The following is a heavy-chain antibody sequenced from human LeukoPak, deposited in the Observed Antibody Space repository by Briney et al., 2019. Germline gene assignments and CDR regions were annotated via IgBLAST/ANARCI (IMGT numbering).Heavy chain of an antibody. CDR3: ARSCSGGSCYHTTIHFDY. V-gene: IGHV3-7*04. CDR2: IKQDGSEK. D-gene: IGHD2-15*01. Sequence: GGSLRLSCAASGFTFSSYWMSWVRQAPGKGLEWVANIKQDGSEKYYVYSVNGRFTISRDNAKNSLYLQMNSLRAEDTAVYYCARSCSGGSCYHTTIHFDYWGQGTLVTVSS. CDR1: GFTFSSYW. J-gene: IGHJ4*02.